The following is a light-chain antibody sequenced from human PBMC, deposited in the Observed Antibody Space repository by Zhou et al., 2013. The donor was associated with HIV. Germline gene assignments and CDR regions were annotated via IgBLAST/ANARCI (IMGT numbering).Light chain of an antibody. CDR3: QQFNNYPQT. V-gene: IGKV1D-13*01. J-gene: IGKJ4*01. CDR1: QDIRSA. Sequence: AIQLTQSPSSLSASVGDRVTISCRASQDIRSALAWYQQNLGKAPKLLIYDASNLESGVPSRFSGSGSGTDFTLTISSLQPEDFATYYCQQFNNYPQTFGGGTKVXI. CDR2: DAS.